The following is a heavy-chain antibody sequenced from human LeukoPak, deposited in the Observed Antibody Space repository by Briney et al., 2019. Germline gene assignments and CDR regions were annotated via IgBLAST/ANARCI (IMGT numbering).Heavy chain of an antibody. Sequence: SETLSLTCTVSGVSTSTDYWTWVRQSPGKGLEWIGYIHYSGSTSYNPSLKSRVTISVDTSKNQFSLKLTSVTSADTAVYYCARDAGATAYWGQGALVTVSS. D-gene: IGHD4/OR15-4a*01. CDR2: IHYSGST. V-gene: IGHV4-59*01. CDR1: GVSTSTDY. CDR3: ARDAGATAY. J-gene: IGHJ4*02.